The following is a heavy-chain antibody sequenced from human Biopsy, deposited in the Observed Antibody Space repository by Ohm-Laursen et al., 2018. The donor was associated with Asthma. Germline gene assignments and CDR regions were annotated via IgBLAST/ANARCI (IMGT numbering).Heavy chain of an antibody. CDR3: AKDFRGIAVAGDRGFDY. D-gene: IGHD6-19*01. Sequence: SLRLSCSASGITFSSSAMSWVRQAPGKGLERVSAITGSGGTTYYADSVRGRFTISRDNSKSTLFLQMDSLSAEDTAVYYCAKDFRGIAVAGDRGFDYWGQGTLVTVSS. CDR1: GITFSSSA. CDR2: ITGSGGTT. J-gene: IGHJ4*02. V-gene: IGHV3-23*01.